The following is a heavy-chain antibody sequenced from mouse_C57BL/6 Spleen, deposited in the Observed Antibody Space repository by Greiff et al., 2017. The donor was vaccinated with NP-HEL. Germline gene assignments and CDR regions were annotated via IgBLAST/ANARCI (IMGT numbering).Heavy chain of an antibody. CDR3: ARPGTYYAMDY. V-gene: IGHV5-17*01. D-gene: IGHD4-1*01. J-gene: IGHJ4*01. Sequence: EVKLQESGGGLVKPGGSLKLSCAASGFTFSDYGMHWVRQAPEKGLEWVAYISSGSSTIYYADTVKGRFTISRDNAKSTTFLQMTSLRSEDTAMYYCARPGTYYAMDYWGQGTSVTVSS. CDR2: ISSGSSTI. CDR1: GFTFSDYG.